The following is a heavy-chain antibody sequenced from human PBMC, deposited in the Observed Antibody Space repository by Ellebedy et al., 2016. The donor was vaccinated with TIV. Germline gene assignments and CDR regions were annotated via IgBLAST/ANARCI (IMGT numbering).Heavy chain of an antibody. CDR2: IKSDGSST. J-gene: IGHJ5*02. D-gene: IGHD4-11*01. CDR1: GFTFGRCR. V-gene: IGHV3-74*01. CDR3: ARDRGDYSISGP. Sequence: HTGGSLRLSXVASGFTFGRCRMHWVRQAPGNKLVWVSRIKSDGSSTTYADSVKGRFTTSRDNARNTLYLQMNSLRGEDTAVYFCARDRGDYSISGPWGQGTLVTVSS.